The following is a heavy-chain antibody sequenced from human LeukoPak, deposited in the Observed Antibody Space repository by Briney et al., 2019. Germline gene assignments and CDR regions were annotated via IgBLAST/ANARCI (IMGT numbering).Heavy chain of an antibody. Sequence: SETLSLTCTVPGGSISSYYWSWIRQPPGKGLEWIGYIYYSGSTNYNPSLKSRVTISVDTSKNQFSLKLSSVTAADTAVYYCARHAHTYYYDSSGYYYDYWGQGTLVTVSS. J-gene: IGHJ4*02. D-gene: IGHD3-22*01. CDR1: GGSISSYY. CDR2: IYYSGST. CDR3: ARHAHTYYYDSSGYYYDY. V-gene: IGHV4-59*08.